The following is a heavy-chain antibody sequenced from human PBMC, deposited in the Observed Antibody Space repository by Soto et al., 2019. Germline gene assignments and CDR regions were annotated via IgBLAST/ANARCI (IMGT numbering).Heavy chain of an antibody. D-gene: IGHD3-22*01. CDR1: GFTFSNAW. CDR2: IKSKTDGGTT. Sequence: SGGSLRLSCAASGFTFSNAWMSWVRQAPGKGLEWVGRIKSKTDGGTTDYAAPVKGRFTISRDDSKNTLYLQMNSLKTEDTAVYYCTTGPPSAMIVVVINPNDAFDIWGQGTMVTVSS. CDR3: TTGPPSAMIVVVINPNDAFDI. J-gene: IGHJ3*02. V-gene: IGHV3-15*01.